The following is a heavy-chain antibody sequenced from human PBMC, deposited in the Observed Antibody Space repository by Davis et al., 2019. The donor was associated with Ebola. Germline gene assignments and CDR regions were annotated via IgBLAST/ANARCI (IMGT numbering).Heavy chain of an antibody. J-gene: IGHJ5*02. CDR3: ARTFGWFDP. D-gene: IGHD2/OR15-2a*01. CDR1: GGSFSSYY. Sequence: SETLSLTCAVYGGSFSSYYWGWIRQPPGKGLEWIGSIYYSGSTYYNPSLKSRVTISVDTSKNQFSLKLSSVTAADTAVYYCARTFGWFDPWGQGTLVTVSS. CDR2: IYYSGST. V-gene: IGHV4-39*01.